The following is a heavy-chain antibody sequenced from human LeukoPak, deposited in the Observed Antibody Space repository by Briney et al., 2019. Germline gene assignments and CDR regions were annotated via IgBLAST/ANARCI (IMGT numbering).Heavy chain of an antibody. CDR2: ISSSSSYI. CDR3: ARVAAAYDWYFDL. D-gene: IGHD6-13*01. Sequence: GGSLRLSCAASGFTFSSYSMNWVRQAPGKGLEWVSSISSSSSYIYYADSVKGRFTISRDNAKNSLYLQMNSLRAEDTAVYYCARVAAAYDWYFDLWGRGTLVTVSS. V-gene: IGHV3-21*01. CDR1: GFTFSSYS. J-gene: IGHJ2*01.